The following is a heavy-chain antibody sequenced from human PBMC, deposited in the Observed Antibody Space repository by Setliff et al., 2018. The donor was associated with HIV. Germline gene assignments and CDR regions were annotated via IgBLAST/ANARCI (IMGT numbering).Heavy chain of an antibody. D-gene: IGHD3-22*01. CDR2: IHHSGST. CDR3: ARSKSTDYVYHDSTGGRLGAFDI. CDR1: GYSISSGYY. J-gene: IGHJ3*02. Sequence: PSETLSLTCAVSGYSISSGYYWGWIRQSPGKGLEWIGNIHHSGSTYYNPSLKSRVSISVDKSKNHLSLDLTSVTAADSAVYYCARSKSTDYVYHDSTGGRLGAFDIWGQGTMVTVSS. V-gene: IGHV4-38-2*01.